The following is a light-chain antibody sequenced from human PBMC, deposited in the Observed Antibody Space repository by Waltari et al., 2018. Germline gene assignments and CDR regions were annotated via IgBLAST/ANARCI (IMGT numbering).Light chain of an antibody. CDR3: QSYDSSSPHVV. J-gene: IGLJ2*01. V-gene: IGLV6-57*03. Sequence: NFMLTQPHSVSESPGKTVTISCTRSSGSIASNFVQWFRQRPGSAPTTVSFRDNQRPSGVPSRFSGSVDSSSTSASLTVSGLKPEDEADYYCQSYDSSSPHVVFGGGTKLTVL. CDR2: RDN. CDR1: SGSIASNF.